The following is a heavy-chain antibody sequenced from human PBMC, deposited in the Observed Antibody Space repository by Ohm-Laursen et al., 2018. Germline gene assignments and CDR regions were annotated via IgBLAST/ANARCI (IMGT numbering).Heavy chain of an antibody. V-gene: IGHV3-21*01. CDR2: ISSSSSYI. D-gene: IGHD3-22*01. CDR3: ARERDYYDSSGYYVRDEIDY. Sequence: LRLSCSASGFTFSSYSMNWVRQAPGKGLEWVSSISSSSSYIYYADSVKGRFTISRDNAKNSLYLQMNSLRAEDTAVYYCARERDYYDSSGYYVRDEIDYWGQGTLVTVSS. CDR1: GFTFSSYS. J-gene: IGHJ4*02.